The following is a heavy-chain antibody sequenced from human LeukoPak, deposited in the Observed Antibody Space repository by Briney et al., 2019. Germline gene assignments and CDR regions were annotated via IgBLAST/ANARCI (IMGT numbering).Heavy chain of an antibody. CDR3: ARDQEDSGTDY. Sequence: SETLALTCNVSGCSISSGDYYWSWIRKHPGKGLERIGYIYYSGSTYYNPSLKSRVTISLDTSKNQFSLKLSSVTAADTAVYYCARDQEDSGTDYWGQGTLVTVSS. D-gene: IGHD3-10*01. CDR1: GCSISSGDYY. CDR2: IYYSGST. J-gene: IGHJ4*02. V-gene: IGHV4-31*03.